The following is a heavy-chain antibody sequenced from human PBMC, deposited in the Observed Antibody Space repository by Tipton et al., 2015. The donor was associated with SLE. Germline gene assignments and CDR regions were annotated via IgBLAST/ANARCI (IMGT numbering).Heavy chain of an antibody. Sequence: TLSLTCTVSGGSVSSSSSYWGWIRQPPGEGLEWIGTISSSGSPYYNPSLKSRVTISLDTSMHQFSLKLSSVTAADTAIYYCARDQASNFAVVPLVNNWFDPWGQGTLVTVSS. V-gene: IGHV4-39*07. D-gene: IGHD3-3*01. J-gene: IGHJ5*02. CDR2: ISSSGSP. CDR1: GGSVSSSSSY. CDR3: ARDQASNFAVVPLVNNWFDP.